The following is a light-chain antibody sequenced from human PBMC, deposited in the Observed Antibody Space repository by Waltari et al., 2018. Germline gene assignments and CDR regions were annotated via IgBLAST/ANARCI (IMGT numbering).Light chain of an antibody. CDR3: QSYHSNLLV. CDR1: SGSIASNY. Sequence: NFMLTQPHSVSESPGKTVTISCTGSSGSIASNYVQWYQQRPGSAPTTVIYEDNQRPSWVPDRFSGSIDSSSNSASLTISGLKTEDEAGYYCQSYHSNLLVFGGGTKLTVL. CDR2: EDN. J-gene: IGLJ3*02. V-gene: IGLV6-57*02.